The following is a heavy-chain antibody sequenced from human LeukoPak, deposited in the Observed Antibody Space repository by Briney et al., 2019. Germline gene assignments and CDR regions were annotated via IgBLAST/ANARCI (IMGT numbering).Heavy chain of an antibody. D-gene: IGHD3-10*01. CDR1: GGSISSGGYY. V-gene: IGHV4-31*03. J-gene: IGHJ6*03. Sequence: SQTLSLTCTVSGGSISSGGYYWSWLRQHPGKGLEWIGYIYYSGSTYYNPSLKSRVIISVDTSKNQFPLKLSSVTAADTAVYYCAGARSGGSGSYKTPYYYYYMDVWGKGTTVTVSS. CDR3: AGARSGGSGSYKTPYYYYYMDV. CDR2: IYYSGST.